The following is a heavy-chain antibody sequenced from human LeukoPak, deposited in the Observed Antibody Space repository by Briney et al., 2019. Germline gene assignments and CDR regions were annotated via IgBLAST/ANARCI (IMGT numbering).Heavy chain of an antibody. CDR2: ISGSGGST. D-gene: IGHD6-19*01. J-gene: IGHJ4*02. CDR1: GFTFSSYG. Sequence: PGGSLRLSCAASGFTFSSYGMSWVRQAPGKGLEWVSAISGSGGSTYYADSVKGRFTISRDDSKNTLSLQMNSLRAEDTALYYCAKSRGIAVAGEYFDYWGQGTLVTVSS. CDR3: AKSRGIAVAGEYFDY. V-gene: IGHV3-23*01.